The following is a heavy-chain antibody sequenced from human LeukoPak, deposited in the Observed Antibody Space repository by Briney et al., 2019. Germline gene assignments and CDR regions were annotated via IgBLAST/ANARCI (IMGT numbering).Heavy chain of an antibody. Sequence: AGGSLRLSCAASGFTFSSYAMSWVRQAPGKGLEWVSAIGGSGGSTYYADSVKGRFTISRDNSKNTLYLQMNSLRAEDTAVYYCAKLVGPTGWGCFDYWGQGTLVTVSS. J-gene: IGHJ4*02. CDR2: IGGSGGST. CDR1: GFTFSSYA. CDR3: AKLVGPTGWGCFDY. V-gene: IGHV3-23*01. D-gene: IGHD1-26*01.